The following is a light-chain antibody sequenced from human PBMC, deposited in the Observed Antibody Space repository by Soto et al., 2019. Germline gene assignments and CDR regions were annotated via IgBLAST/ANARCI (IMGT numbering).Light chain of an antibody. CDR3: PQFNSYPR. Sequence: AIQLTQSPSSLSASVGDRVTITCRASQGISSALAWYQQKPGKAPKLLIYDASSLESGVPSRFSGSGSGTDFTLTISSLQPEDFATYYCPQFNSYPRFGGGTKVDI. J-gene: IGKJ4*01. V-gene: IGKV1-13*02. CDR2: DAS. CDR1: QGISSA.